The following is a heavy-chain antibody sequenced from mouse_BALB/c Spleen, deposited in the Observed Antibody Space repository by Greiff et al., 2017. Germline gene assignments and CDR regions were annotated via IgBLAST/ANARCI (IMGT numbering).Heavy chain of an antibody. CDR2: IRNKANGYTT. Sequence: EVHLVESGGGLVQPGGSLRLSCATSGFTFTDYYMSWVRQPPGKALEWLGFIRNKANGYTTEYSASVKGRFTISRDNSQSILYLQMNTLRAEDSATYYCARDRITTEGYFDVWGAGTTVTVSS. CDR1: GFTFTDYY. J-gene: IGHJ1*01. CDR3: ARDRITTEGYFDV. D-gene: IGHD1-1*01. V-gene: IGHV7-3*02.